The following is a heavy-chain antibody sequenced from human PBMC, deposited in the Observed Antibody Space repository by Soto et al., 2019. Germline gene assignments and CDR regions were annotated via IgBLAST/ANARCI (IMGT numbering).Heavy chain of an antibody. J-gene: IGHJ4*02. Sequence: GGSLRLSCAASGLTFEKCTMNWVRQPPGKGPEWVSSISPSSAYIRYADSVKGRFTISRDNSRNSLYLQMINLRADDTAIYYCGTDTVEIEVVTANTWGQGTLVTVSS. D-gene: IGHD2-15*01. CDR2: ISPSSAYI. V-gene: IGHV3-21*04. CDR3: GTDTVEIEVVTANT. CDR1: GLTFEKCT.